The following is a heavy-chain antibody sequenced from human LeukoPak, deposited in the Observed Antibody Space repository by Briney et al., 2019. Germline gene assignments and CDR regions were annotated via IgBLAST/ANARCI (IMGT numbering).Heavy chain of an antibody. J-gene: IGHJ4*02. CDR2: YYSGGST. Sequence: GGSLRLSCAASGLIVSSNYMSWVRQAPGKGLEWASVYYSGGSTYYADSVKGRFIISRDTSRDTLDLQLTSLRAEDTAVYYCARLAGDGLPLFDDWGQGTLVTVSS. V-gene: IGHV3-66*04. CDR1: GLIVSSNY. CDR3: ARLAGDGLPLFDD. D-gene: IGHD5-24*01.